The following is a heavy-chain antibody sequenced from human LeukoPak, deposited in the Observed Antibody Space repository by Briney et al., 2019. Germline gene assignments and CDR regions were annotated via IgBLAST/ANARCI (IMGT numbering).Heavy chain of an antibody. V-gene: IGHV3-7*03. CDR3: ATPLDYYDRSDSHQGGD. D-gene: IGHD3-22*01. Sequence: GGSLRLSCAASGFTFSRHWVTWVRQAPGKGLEWVANIKHDGSEKNYVDSVKGRLTISRDNAKNSLYLQMNSLRAEDTAVYYCATPLDYYDRSDSHQGGDWGQGTLVTVSS. CDR1: GFTFSRHW. CDR2: IKHDGSEK. J-gene: IGHJ4*02.